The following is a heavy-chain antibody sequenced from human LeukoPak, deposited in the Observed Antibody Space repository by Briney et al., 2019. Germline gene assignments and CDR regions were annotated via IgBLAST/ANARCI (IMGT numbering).Heavy chain of an antibody. V-gene: IGHV4-38-2*02. CDR3: ARHSGPYYFDY. D-gene: IGHD6-13*01. CDR1: GYSITSAYY. J-gene: IGHJ4*02. CDR2: IYYSGST. Sequence: PSETLSLTCTVSGYSITSAYYWGWIRQPPGKGLEWIGSIYYSGSTYYNPSLKSRVTISVDTSKNQFSLKLSSVTAADTAVYYRARHSGPYYFDYWGQGTLVTVSS.